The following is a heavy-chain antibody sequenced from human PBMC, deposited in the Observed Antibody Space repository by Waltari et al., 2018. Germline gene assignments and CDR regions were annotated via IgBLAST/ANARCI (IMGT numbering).Heavy chain of an antibody. CDR2: IIPIFGTA. D-gene: IGHD1-26*01. CDR3: ARAGIVGATHLDY. V-gene: IGHV1-69*05. Sequence: QVPLVQSGAEVTKTGSSLKVSCKASGGTFSSSAISWVRQAPGQGLEWMGGIIPIFGTANYAQKFQGRVTITTDESTSTAYMELSSLRSEDTAVYYCARAGIVGATHLDYWGQGTLVTVSS. J-gene: IGHJ4*02. CDR1: GGTFSSSA.